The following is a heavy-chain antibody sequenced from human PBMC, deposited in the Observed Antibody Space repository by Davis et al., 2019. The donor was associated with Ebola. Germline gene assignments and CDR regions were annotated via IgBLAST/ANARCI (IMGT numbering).Heavy chain of an antibody. Sequence: AASVKVSCKASGGTFSSYTISWVRQAPGQGLEWMGRIIPILGIANYAQKFQGRVTITADKSTSTAYMELSSLRSEDTAVYYCAVSSSSVVLTVEYWGQGTLVTVSS. D-gene: IGHD6-6*01. CDR2: IIPILGIA. J-gene: IGHJ4*02. CDR3: AVSSSSVVLTVEY. CDR1: GGTFSSYT. V-gene: IGHV1-69*02.